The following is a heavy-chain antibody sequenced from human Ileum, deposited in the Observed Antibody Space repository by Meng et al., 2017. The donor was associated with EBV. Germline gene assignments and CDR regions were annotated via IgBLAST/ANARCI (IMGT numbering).Heavy chain of an antibody. CDR2: IYNSGST. J-gene: IGHJ2*01. CDR1: GGSISSSNYY. Sequence: QVHLHRSGPGPVKPSQSLSLPCPVSGGSISSSNYYWSWIRQPPGNGLEWSGHIYNSGSTYYNPSLKSRITISVDTSKNQFSLKLSSVTAADTAVYYCARGQKGYFDLWGRGTLVTVSS. CDR3: ARGQKGYFDL. V-gene: IGHV4-30-4*01.